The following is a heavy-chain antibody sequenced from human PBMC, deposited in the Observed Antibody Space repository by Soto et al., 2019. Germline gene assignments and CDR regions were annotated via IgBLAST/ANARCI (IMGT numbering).Heavy chain of an antibody. J-gene: IGHJ3*01. Sequence: GESLKISCETSGYRFTSYWIAWVRQKPGKGLEWTGISYPGDSDTTYSPSFQGQVTISADMSSNTAYLQWSGLKASDTAMYYWARHGGGGHNSIFLYGFDFWGQGTMVTVSS. CDR3: ARHGGGGHNSIFLYGFDF. V-gene: IGHV5-51*01. CDR1: GYRFTSYW. CDR2: SYPGDSDT. D-gene: IGHD1-1*01.